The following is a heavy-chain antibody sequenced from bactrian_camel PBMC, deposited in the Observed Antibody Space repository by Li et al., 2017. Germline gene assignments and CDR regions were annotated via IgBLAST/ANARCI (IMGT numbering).Heavy chain of an antibody. Sequence: HVQLVESGGDLVQTGGSLRLSCTANGFTFRDHGMGWFRQAPGGKREGLALVSGLGGNPAHYADSVKGRFTASRDISKHTMYLQMNNLKPEDTAMYYCAADRLCVEGLRSNPTYWGQGTQVTVS. CDR3: AADRLCVEGLRSNPTY. CDR2: VSGLGGNPA. J-gene: IGHJ4*01. V-gene: IGHV3S60*01. D-gene: IGHD6*01. CDR1: GFTFRDHG.